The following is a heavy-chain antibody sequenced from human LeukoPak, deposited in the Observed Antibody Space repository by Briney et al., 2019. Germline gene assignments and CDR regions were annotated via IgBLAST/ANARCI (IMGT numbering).Heavy chain of an antibody. D-gene: IGHD3-22*01. V-gene: IGHV3-23*01. CDR2: IGVRGGSS. CDR3: AKGGGYSLHYFNY. CDR1: GFTFADYA. Sequence: GGSLRLSCAASGFTFADYAMTWVRQAPGKGLEWVSVIGVRGGSSYYADSAKGRFTISRDNSKSTLYLQMNGLRAEDTAVYFCAKGGGYSLHYFNYWGQGTLVTVSS. J-gene: IGHJ4*02.